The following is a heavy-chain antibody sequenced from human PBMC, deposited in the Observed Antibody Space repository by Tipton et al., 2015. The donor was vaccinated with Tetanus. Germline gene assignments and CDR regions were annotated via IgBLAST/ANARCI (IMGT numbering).Heavy chain of an antibody. D-gene: IGHD3/OR15-3a*01. CDR1: GFILSNYW. J-gene: IGHJ6*03. CDR2: INRDGSGK. CDR3: ARDRGEDWTNFYYMDV. Sequence: SLRLSCSASGFILSNYWMSWVRQAPGKGLEWVANINRDGSGKYYVDSVKGRFTISRDEAKNSLYLQMSSLRVGDTAVYYCARDRGEDWTNFYYMDVWGKGATVTVSS. V-gene: IGHV3-7*01.